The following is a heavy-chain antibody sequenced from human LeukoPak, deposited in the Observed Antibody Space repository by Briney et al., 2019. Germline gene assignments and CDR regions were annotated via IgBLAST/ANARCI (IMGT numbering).Heavy chain of an antibody. CDR2: IYPGDSDT. D-gene: IGHD3-3*01. Sequence: KNGESLKISCKGSGYSFTSYWIGWVRQMPGKGLEWMGIIYPGDSDTRYSPSFQGQVTISADKSISTAYLQWSSLKASDTAMYYCASSHYDFWSGQYGMDVWGQGTTVTVSS. V-gene: IGHV5-51*01. CDR3: ASSHYDFWSGQYGMDV. CDR1: GYSFTSYW. J-gene: IGHJ6*02.